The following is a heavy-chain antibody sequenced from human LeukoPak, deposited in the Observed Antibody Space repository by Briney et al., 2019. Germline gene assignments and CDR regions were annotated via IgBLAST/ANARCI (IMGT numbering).Heavy chain of an antibody. V-gene: IGHV4-59*01. CDR1: GGSITNYY. D-gene: IGHD3-22*01. J-gene: IGHJ4*02. Sequence: SETLSLTCNVSGGSITNYYWAWIRQSPGKGLEWIVYFYYSGSTNYNLSLKSRATISMDTSKNQFSLKLRSVTAADTAVFFCATGSSYPPGELDYWGQGSLVTVSS. CDR2: FYYSGST. CDR3: ATGSSYPPGELDY.